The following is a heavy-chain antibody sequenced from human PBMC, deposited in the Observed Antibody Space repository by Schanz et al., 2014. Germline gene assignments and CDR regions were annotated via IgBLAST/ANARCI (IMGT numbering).Heavy chain of an antibody. CDR2: IWYDGNNK. V-gene: IGHV3-30*04. Sequence: QVQLVESGGGVVQPGRSLRLSCAASGFTFSNFAMHWVRQAPGKGLEWVAVIWYDGNNKFYADSVKGRFIISRDNSKNTLYLQMNSLNSEDTALYYCAKGGSLDYWGQGSLVTVSS. CDR3: AKGGSLDY. CDR1: GFTFSNFA. D-gene: IGHD3-16*01. J-gene: IGHJ4*02.